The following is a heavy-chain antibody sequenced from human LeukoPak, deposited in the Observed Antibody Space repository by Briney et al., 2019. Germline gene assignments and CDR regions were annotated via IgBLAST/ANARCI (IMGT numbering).Heavy chain of an antibody. Sequence: GGSLRLSCSALGFSFSNYGLHWVRQSPGKGLEYVSAISSDGATTYYADSVKGRFTISRDNSRNTLYLQMSSLRPEDTALYYSVKDAKVDSDGYYLDPDDFEFWGQGTLVTVSS. CDR3: VKDAKVDSDGYYLDPDDFEF. D-gene: IGHD3-22*01. CDR1: GFSFSNYG. V-gene: IGHV3-64D*06. J-gene: IGHJ4*02. CDR2: ISSDGATT.